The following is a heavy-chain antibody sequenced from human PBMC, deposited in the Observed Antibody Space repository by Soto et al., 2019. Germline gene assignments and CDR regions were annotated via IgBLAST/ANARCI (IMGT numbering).Heavy chain of an antibody. D-gene: IGHD6-13*01. CDR3: ARHSLIAAAGPLDY. Sequence: SETLSLTCTVSGGSISNYYWSWIRQPPGKGLEWIGYIYYSGSTYYNPSLKSRVTISVDTSKNQFSLKLSSVTAADTAVYYCARHSLIAAAGPLDYWGQGTLVTVSS. CDR2: IYYSGST. V-gene: IGHV4-59*08. J-gene: IGHJ4*02. CDR1: GGSISNYY.